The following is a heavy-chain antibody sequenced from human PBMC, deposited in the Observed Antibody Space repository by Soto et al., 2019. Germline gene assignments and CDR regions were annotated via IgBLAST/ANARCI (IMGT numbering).Heavy chain of an antibody. CDR2: FDPEDGET. CDR1: GYTLTELS. D-gene: IGHD3-9*01. CDR3: ATTIQPNTTLSLPYYYYYYIDV. V-gene: IGHV1-24*01. J-gene: IGHJ6*03. Sequence: ASVKVSCKVSGYTLTELSMHWVRQAPGKGLEWMGGFDPEDGETIYAQKFQGRVTMTEDTSTDTAYMELSSLRSEDTAVYYCATTIQPNTTLSLPYYYYYYIDVWGKGTTVTVSS.